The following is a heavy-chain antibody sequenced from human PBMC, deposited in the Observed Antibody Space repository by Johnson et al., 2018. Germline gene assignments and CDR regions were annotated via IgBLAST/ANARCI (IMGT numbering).Heavy chain of an antibody. J-gene: IGHJ6*02. V-gene: IGHV3-30-3*01. CDR2: ISYDGSNK. CDR3: ARDKIAARLDYYYGMDV. D-gene: IGHD6-6*01. CDR1: GFTFSSYA. Sequence: QVQLQESGGGVVQPGRSLRLSCAASGFTFSSYAMHWVRQAPGKGLEWVAVISYDGSNKYYADSVKGRFTISRDNAKNSLYLQMNSLRDEDTAVYYCARDKIAARLDYYYGMDVWGQGTTVTVSS.